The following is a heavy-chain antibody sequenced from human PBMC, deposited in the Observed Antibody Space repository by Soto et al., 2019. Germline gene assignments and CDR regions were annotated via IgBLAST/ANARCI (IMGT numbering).Heavy chain of an antibody. Sequence: QVQLVQSGAGVKKPGSSVKVSCKASGGTFSSYAISWVRQAPGQGLEWMGGIIPIFGTANYAQKFQGRVTLTADESTSTAYMELSSLRSEDTAVYYCARRELSLYLSRGWFDPWGQGTLVTVSS. CDR2: IIPIFGTA. D-gene: IGHD3-16*02. V-gene: IGHV1-69*12. CDR1: GGTFSSYA. CDR3: ARRELSLYLSRGWFDP. J-gene: IGHJ5*02.